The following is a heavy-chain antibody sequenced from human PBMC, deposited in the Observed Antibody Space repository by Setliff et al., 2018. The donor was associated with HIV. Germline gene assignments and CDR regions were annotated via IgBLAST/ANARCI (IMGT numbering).Heavy chain of an antibody. V-gene: IGHV4-61*01. CDR1: GDSVSSRSYY. J-gene: IGHJ4*02. CDR3: ARPPYSSGWYLDY. Sequence: SETLSLTCTVSGDSVSSRSYYWSWIRQPPGKGLEWIGYIYYSGSTNYNPSLKSRVTISVDTSKNQFSLKLSSVTAADTSVYYCARPPYSSGWYLDYLGQGTLVTVSS. CDR2: IYYSGST. D-gene: IGHD6-19*01.